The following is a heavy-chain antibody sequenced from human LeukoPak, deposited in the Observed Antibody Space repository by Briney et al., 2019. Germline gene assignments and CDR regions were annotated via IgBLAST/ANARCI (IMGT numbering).Heavy chain of an antibody. D-gene: IGHD3-10*01. CDR2: INHSGST. J-gene: IGHJ5*02. CDR3: ARRPGTYYYGSGRSFDP. V-gene: IGHV4-34*01. Sequence: PSETLSLTCAVYGGSFSSYYWSWIRQPPGKGLEWIGEINHSGSTNYNPSLKSRVTISVDTSKNQFSLKLSSVTAADTAVYYCARRPGTYYYGSGRSFDPWGQGTLVTVSS. CDR1: GGSFSSYY.